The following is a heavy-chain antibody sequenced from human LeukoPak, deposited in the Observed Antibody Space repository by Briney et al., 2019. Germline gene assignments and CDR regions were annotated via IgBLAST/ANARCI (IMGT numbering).Heavy chain of an antibody. CDR3: ARDTDPYCGGDCDRDY. Sequence: GGPLRLSCAASGFTFSSYSMNWLRQAPGKGLEWVSSISSSSSYIYYADSVKGRFTISRDNAKNSLYLQMNSLRAEDTAVYYCARDTDPYCGGDCDRDYWGQGTLVTVSS. V-gene: IGHV3-21*01. J-gene: IGHJ4*02. D-gene: IGHD2-21*02. CDR1: GFTFSSYS. CDR2: ISSSSSYI.